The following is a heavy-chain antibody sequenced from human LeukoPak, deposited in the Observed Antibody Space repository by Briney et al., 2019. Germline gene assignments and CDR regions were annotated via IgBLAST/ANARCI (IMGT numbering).Heavy chain of an antibody. J-gene: IGHJ4*02. CDR2: IIPIFGTA. CDR1: GYTFTSYY. V-gene: IGHV1-69*13. D-gene: IGHD5-18*01. CDR3: ASPRGYSYGYADDY. Sequence: GASVKVSCKASGYTFTSYYMHWVRQAPGQGLEWMGGIIPIFGTANYAQKFQGRVTITADESTSTAYMELSSLRSEDTAVYYCASPRGYSYGYADDYWGQGTLVTVSS.